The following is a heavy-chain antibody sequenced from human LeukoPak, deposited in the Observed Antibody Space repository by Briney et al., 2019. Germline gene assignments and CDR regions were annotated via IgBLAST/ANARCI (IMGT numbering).Heavy chain of an antibody. D-gene: IGHD3-10*01. CDR2: IYSGGST. V-gene: IGHV3-53*01. CDR1: GFTVSSNY. Sequence: GGSLRLSCAASGFTVSSNYMSWVRQAPGKGLEWVSVIYSGGSTYYADSVKGRFTISRDNSKNTLYLQMNSLRAEDTAVYYCARCGSGSYYWEDYWGQGTLVTVSS. J-gene: IGHJ4*02. CDR3: ARCGSGSYYWEDY.